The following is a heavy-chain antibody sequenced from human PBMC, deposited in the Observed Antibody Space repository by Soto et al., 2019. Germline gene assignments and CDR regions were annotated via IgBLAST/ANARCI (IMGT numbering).Heavy chain of an antibody. Sequence: GGSLRLSCAASGFTFSSYGMHWVRQAPGKGLEWVAVIWYDGSNKYYADSVKGRFTISRDNSKNTLYLQMNSLRAEDTAVYYCARDSSPSGYDYYYGMDVWGQGTTVTVSS. CDR2: IWYDGSNK. V-gene: IGHV3-33*01. CDR3: ARDSSPSGYDYYYGMDV. J-gene: IGHJ6*02. CDR1: GFTFSSYG.